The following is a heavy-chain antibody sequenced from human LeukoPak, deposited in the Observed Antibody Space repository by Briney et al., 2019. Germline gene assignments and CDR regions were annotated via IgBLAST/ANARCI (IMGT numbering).Heavy chain of an antibody. V-gene: IGHV1-2*02. D-gene: IGHD2-2*01. J-gene: IGHJ4*02. CDR1: GYTFTGYY. CDR2: INPNSGGT. CDR3: ARGMYQLQISRSGGTFDY. Sequence: GASVKVSCKASGYTFTGYYMHWVRQAPGQGLEWMGWINPNSGGTNYAQKFQGRVTMTRDTSISTAYMELSRLRSDDTAVYYCARGMYQLQISRSGGTFDYWGQGTLVTVSS.